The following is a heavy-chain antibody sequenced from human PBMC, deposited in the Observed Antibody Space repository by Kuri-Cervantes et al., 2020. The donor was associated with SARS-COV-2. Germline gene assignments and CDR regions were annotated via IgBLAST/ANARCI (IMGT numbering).Heavy chain of an antibody. D-gene: IGHD3-3*01. V-gene: IGHV3-23*01. CDR2: ISGSVGST. Sequence: GGSLRPSCAPSAFTFSSYAMHWVRQAPGKGLEWVAAISGSVGSTYYAHSVKGRFTISRDNSKNMLYLQMTSLRAEDTAVYYCAKAASRDFWRGYSYFDFWGQGTLVTVSS. CDR3: AKAASRDFWRGYSYFDF. CDR1: AFTFSSYA. J-gene: IGHJ4*02.